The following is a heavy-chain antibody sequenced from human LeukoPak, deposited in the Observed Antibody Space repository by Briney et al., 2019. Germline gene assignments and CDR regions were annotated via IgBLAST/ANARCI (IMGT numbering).Heavy chain of an antibody. Sequence: SETLSLTCTVSGGSISSYYWSWIRQPPGKGLEWIGYIYYSGSTNYNPSLKSRVTISVDTSKNQFSLKLSSVTAADTAVYYCARARGLQFLEWLLYDYWGQGTLVTVSS. CDR2: IYYSGST. V-gene: IGHV4-59*01. D-gene: IGHD3-3*01. CDR1: GGSISSYY. CDR3: ARARGLQFLEWLLYDY. J-gene: IGHJ4*02.